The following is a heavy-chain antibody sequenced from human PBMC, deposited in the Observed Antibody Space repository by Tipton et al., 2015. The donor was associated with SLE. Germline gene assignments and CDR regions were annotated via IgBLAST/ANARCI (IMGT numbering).Heavy chain of an antibody. CDR1: GFTFSSYW. D-gene: IGHD4-17*01. Sequence: GSLRLSCAASGFTFSSYWMSWVRQAPGKGLEWVANIKQDGSEKYYVDSVKGRFTISRDNAKNSLYLQMNSLKTEDTAVYYCTRSPRTTVTLFDYWGQGTLVTVSS. V-gene: IGHV3-7*03. CDR3: TRSPRTTVTLFDY. J-gene: IGHJ4*02. CDR2: IKQDGSEK.